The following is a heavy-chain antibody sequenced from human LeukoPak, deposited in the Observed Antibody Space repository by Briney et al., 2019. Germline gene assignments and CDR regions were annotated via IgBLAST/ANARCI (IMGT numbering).Heavy chain of an antibody. D-gene: IGHD3-22*01. CDR1: GGSFSGYY. Sequence: PSETLSLTCAVYGGSFSGYYWSWIRQPPGKGLEWIGEINHSGSTNYNPSLKSRVTISVDTSKNQFSLKLSSVTAADTAVYYCARVWDSSGYSPDWFDPWGQGTLVTVSS. V-gene: IGHV4-34*01. J-gene: IGHJ5*02. CDR3: ARVWDSSGYSPDWFDP. CDR2: INHSGST.